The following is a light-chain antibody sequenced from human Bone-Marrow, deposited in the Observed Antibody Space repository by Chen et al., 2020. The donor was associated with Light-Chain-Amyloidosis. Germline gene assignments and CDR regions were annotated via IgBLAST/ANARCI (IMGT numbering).Light chain of an antibody. CDR2: DDS. V-gene: IGLV3-21*02. CDR1: NIGSTS. J-gene: IGLJ3*02. Sequence: SHVLIQPSSASVAPGQTATIACGGDNIGSTSVHWYQQTQGQAPLLAVYDDSDRPSGIPQRLSGSNSGNTATLTISRVEAGDEADYYCQVWDRSSDRPVFGGGTKLTVL. CDR3: QVWDRSSDRPV.